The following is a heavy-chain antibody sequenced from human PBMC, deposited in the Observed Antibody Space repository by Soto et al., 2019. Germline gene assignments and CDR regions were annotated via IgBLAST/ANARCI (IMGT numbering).Heavy chain of an antibody. CDR3: ARGYSHYAH. CDR1: GGSVSRDSNF. J-gene: IGHJ4*02. Sequence: PSETLSLTCTVSGGSVSRDSNFWSWIRQPPGKGLEWIGYIYYSGPTRYNPSLESRVTISIDSSKNQVSLNLTSVTAADTAVYYCARGYSHYAHWGRGTLDTVSS. D-gene: IGHD4-4*01. CDR2: IYYSGPT. V-gene: IGHV4-61*01.